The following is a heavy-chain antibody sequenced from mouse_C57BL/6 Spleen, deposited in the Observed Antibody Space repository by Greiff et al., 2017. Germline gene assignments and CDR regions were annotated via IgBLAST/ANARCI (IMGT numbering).Heavy chain of an antibody. CDR2: IDPETGGT. D-gene: IGHD1-1*01. J-gene: IGHJ4*01. CDR1: GYTFTDYE. CDR3: TQGSSYPYY. Sequence: QVQLQQSGAELVRPGASVTLSCKASGYTFTDYEMHWVKQTPVHGLEWIGAIDPETGGTAYHQKFKGQAILTADKSSSTAYMELLSLTSEDSAVYYCTQGSSYPYYWGQGTSVTVSS. V-gene: IGHV1-15*01.